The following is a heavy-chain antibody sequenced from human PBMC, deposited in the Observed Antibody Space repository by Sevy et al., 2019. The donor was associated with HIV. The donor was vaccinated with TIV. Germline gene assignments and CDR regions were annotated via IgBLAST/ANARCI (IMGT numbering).Heavy chain of an antibody. D-gene: IGHD3-22*01. CDR1: GFTFSDYY. CDR3: ARENTMIEEPGWFDP. J-gene: IGHJ5*02. Sequence: GGSLRLSCAASGFTFSDYYMSWIRQAPGKGLEWVSYIGRSGSTINYAYSVKGRFTISRDNAKNSLYLQINSLRAEDTAVYYCARENTMIEEPGWFDPWGQGTLVTVSS. V-gene: IGHV3-11*01. CDR2: IGRSGSTI.